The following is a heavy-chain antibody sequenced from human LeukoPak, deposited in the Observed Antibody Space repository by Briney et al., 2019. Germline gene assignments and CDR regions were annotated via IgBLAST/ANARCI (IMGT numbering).Heavy chain of an antibody. D-gene: IGHD1-7*01. V-gene: IGHV4-34*01. J-gene: IGHJ5*02. Sequence: PSETLSLSCAVLGGSFSGYYWSWIRQPPGKGLEWIGEISHSGSTNYNPSLKSRVTISLDMSKNHFSLKLNSVTAADTAVYYCARPTSWVNYFDPWGQGTLATVSS. CDR1: GGSFSGYY. CDR3: ARPTSWVNYFDP. CDR2: ISHSGST.